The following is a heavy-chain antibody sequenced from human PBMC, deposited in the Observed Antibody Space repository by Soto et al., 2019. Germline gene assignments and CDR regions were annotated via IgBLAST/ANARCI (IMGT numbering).Heavy chain of an antibody. V-gene: IGHV3-23*01. J-gene: IGHJ5*02. D-gene: IGHD1-26*01. CDR1: GFIFENFG. CDR3: AKNQGVELVPLATVDWFDP. Sequence: TVGPLRLSCAASGFIFENFGMSWVRQAPGKGLEWISSISGSGFKKYYADSVKGRFTISRDNSKSTVYLELNNLSAEDTAVYHCAKNQGVELVPLATVDWFDPWGQGSVVTVSS. CDR2: ISGSGFKK.